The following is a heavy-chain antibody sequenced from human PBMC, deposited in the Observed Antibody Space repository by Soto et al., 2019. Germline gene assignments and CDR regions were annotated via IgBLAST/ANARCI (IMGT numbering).Heavy chain of an antibody. Sequence: ASVKVSCKASGYTFTSYAMHWVLQGPGQRREWMGWINAGNGNTKYSQKFQGRVTITRDTSASTAYMELSSLRSEDTAVYYCARDGAAAAVSNSFDPWGQGTLVTVSS. J-gene: IGHJ5*02. CDR3: ARDGAAAAVSNSFDP. D-gene: IGHD6-13*01. CDR2: INAGNGNT. CDR1: GYTFTSYA. V-gene: IGHV1-3*01.